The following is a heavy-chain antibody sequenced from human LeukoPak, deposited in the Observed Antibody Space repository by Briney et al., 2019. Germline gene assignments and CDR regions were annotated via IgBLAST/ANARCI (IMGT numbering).Heavy chain of an antibody. CDR2: IYTSGST. Sequence: PSETLSLTCTVSGGSISSYYWSWIRQPAGKGLEWIGRIYTSGSTNYNPSLKSRVTISIDTSKNQFSLNMNSVTSMDTAVYYCARVQIVSPTIRFDPWGQGTLVAVSS. CDR1: GGSISSYY. J-gene: IGHJ5*02. V-gene: IGHV4-4*07. D-gene: IGHD2-2*02. CDR3: ARVQIVSPTIRFDP.